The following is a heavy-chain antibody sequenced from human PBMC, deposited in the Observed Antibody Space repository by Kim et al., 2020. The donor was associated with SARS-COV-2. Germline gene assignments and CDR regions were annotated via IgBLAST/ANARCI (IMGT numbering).Heavy chain of an antibody. J-gene: IGHJ5*02. V-gene: IGHV3-23*01. Sequence: VKGRFTISKDNSKNTLYLQMNSLRAEDTAVYYCAKGSNSSSWYLYNWFDPWGQGTLVTVSS. CDR3: AKGSNSSSWYLYNWFDP. D-gene: IGHD6-13*01.